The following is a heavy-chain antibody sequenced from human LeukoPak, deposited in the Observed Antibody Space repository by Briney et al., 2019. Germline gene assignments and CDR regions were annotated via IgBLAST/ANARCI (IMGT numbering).Heavy chain of an antibody. D-gene: IGHD2-21*01. V-gene: IGHV4-38-2*01. CDR3: ARVMYYFDY. CDR1: GYSISSGYY. J-gene: IGHJ4*02. CDR2: IYHSGST. Sequence: SETLSLTCAVSGYSISSGYYWGWIRQPPGKGLEWIGSIYHSGSTYYNPSLKSRVTISVDTSKNQFSLRLGSVTAADTAVYYCARVMYYFDYWGQGTLVTVSS.